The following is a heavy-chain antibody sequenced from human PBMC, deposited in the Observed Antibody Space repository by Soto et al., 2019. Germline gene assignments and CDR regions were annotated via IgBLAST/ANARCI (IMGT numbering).Heavy chain of an antibody. V-gene: IGHV4-59*12. J-gene: IGHJ4*02. D-gene: IGHD2-21*02. Sequence: SETLSLTCTVSGGSISGYYWSWLRQPPGKGLEWIGYIYNIGSTNYNPSLRSRVTMSVDTSQNQFSLKLSSVTATDTAVYYCATAPGPYWGQGTLVTVS. CDR3: ATAPGPY. CDR1: GGSISGYY. CDR2: IYNIGST.